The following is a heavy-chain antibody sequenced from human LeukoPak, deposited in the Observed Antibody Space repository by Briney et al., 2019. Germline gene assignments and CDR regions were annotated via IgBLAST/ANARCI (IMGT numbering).Heavy chain of an antibody. CDR2: ITAGVVIT. V-gene: IGHV3-23*01. J-gene: IGHJ3*02. Sequence: PGGSLRLSCAASGFSFPSYAMSWVRQAPRRGLEGVSLITAGVVITHYTDSVKGRFTISRDNSKNTLYLQMNSLRAEDTAVYYCAKDQYYYDSSGYYYDAFDIWGQGTMVTVSS. D-gene: IGHD3-22*01. CDR3: AKDQYYYDSSGYYYDAFDI. CDR1: GFSFPSYA.